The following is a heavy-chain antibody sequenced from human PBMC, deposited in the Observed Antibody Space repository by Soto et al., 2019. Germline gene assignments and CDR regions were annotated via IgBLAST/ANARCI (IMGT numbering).Heavy chain of an antibody. Sequence: QVQLQESGPGLVKPSETLSLTCTVSGGSISSYYWSWIRQPPGKGPEWIGYIYYSGSTNYNPSLKSRVTISVDTSKNQFSLKLSSVTAADTAVYYCARGSSWQNGYFDYWGQGTLVTVSS. J-gene: IGHJ4*02. V-gene: IGHV4-59*01. D-gene: IGHD6-13*01. CDR3: ARGSSWQNGYFDY. CDR2: IYYSGST. CDR1: GGSISSYY.